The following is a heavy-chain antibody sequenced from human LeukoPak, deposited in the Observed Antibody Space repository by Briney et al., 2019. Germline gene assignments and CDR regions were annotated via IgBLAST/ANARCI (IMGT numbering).Heavy chain of an antibody. D-gene: IGHD1-14*01. V-gene: IGHV1-2*04. Sequence: ASVKVSRKASGYTFTGYYMHWVRQAPGQGLEWMGWINPNSGGTNYAQKFQGWVTMTRDTSISTAYMELSRLRSDDTAVYYCARGGLLRKYNCFDPWGQGTLVTVSS. CDR3: ARGGLLRKYNCFDP. CDR2: INPNSGGT. J-gene: IGHJ5*02. CDR1: GYTFTGYY.